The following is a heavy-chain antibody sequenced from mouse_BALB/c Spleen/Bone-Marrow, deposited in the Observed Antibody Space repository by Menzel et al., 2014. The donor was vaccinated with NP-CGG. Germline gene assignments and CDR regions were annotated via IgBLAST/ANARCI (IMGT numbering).Heavy chain of an antibody. V-gene: IGHV2-2*02. J-gene: IGHJ1*01. D-gene: IGHD1-1*01. CDR1: GFSLTTYG. CDR3: ARINYGSRRYWYFDV. CDR2: IWSGGST. Sequence: ESGPGLVQPSQSLSITCTVSGFSLTTYGVHWVRQSPGKGLEWLGVIWSGGSTDYNAAFISRLSISKDNSKSQVFFKMNSLQANDTAIYYCARINYGSRRYWYFDVWGAGTTVTVSS.